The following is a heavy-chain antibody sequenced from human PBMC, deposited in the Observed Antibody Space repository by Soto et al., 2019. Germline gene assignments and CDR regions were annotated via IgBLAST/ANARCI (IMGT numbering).Heavy chain of an antibody. D-gene: IGHD3-9*01. CDR3: ARDFERSAIGP. V-gene: IGHV4-59*12. CDR2: IYYSGST. CDR1: GGSISSYY. J-gene: IGHJ5*02. Sequence: SETLSLTCTVSGGSISSYYWTWIRQPPGKGLEWIGYIYYSGSTYYNPSLRSRVTISADRSENKFSLTLKSVTAADTAVYFCARDFERSAIGPWGQGTSVTVSS.